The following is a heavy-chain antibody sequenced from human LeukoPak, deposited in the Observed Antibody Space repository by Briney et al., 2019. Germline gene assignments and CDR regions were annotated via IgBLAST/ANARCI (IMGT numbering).Heavy chain of an antibody. CDR1: GFTFSSYE. J-gene: IGHJ4*02. V-gene: IGHV3-48*03. CDR2: ISSSGSTI. D-gene: IGHD1-26*01. Sequence: GGSLTLSCAASGFTFSSYEMNWVRQAPGKGLEWVSYISSSGSTIYYADSVKGRFTISRDNAKNSLYLQMNSLRAEDTAVYYCAKCIVGATAPFDYWGQGTLITVSS. CDR3: AKCIVGATAPFDY.